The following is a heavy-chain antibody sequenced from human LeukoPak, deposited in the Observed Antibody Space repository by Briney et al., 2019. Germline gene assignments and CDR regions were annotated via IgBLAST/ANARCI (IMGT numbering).Heavy chain of an antibody. D-gene: IGHD1-26*01. CDR3: ARISLGAIWGYYYGMDV. V-gene: IGHV1-69*13. Sequence: SVKVSCKASGGTFGSYSISWVRQAPGQGLEWMGGIIPIFDTADYAQKFQGRVTITADESTSTAYMELSSLRSEDTAVFYCARISLGAIWGYYYGMDVWGQGTTVTVSS. CDR1: GGTFGSYS. J-gene: IGHJ6*02. CDR2: IIPIFDTA.